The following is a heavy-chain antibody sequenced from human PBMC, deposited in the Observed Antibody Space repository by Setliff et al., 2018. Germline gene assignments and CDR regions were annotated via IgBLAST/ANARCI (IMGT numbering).Heavy chain of an antibody. J-gene: IGHJ6*03. CDR1: GGTFSSYG. CDR3: AREGVDTRSSTDYRYYMDL. V-gene: IGHV1-69*05. D-gene: IGHD5-18*01. CDR2: AIPNFGTT. Sequence: SVKVSCKASGGTFSSYGISWVRQAPGQGLEWLGGAIPNFGTTNYAQEFQGRVTIITDESTSTAYMELSSLRFEDTAVYYCAREGVDTRSSTDYRYYMDLWGRGTTVTVS.